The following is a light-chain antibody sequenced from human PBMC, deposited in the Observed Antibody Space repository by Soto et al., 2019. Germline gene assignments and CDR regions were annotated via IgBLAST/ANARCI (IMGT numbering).Light chain of an antibody. Sequence: AIQMTQSPSSLSASVGDRVTITCRASQGIRSDVGWYQQKPGRAPELLIYAASSLQSGVPSRFSGSGSGTDFTLTIGSLQPEDFATYYCLQDYTYPLTFGGGTTVEIK. J-gene: IGKJ4*01. CDR3: LQDYTYPLT. CDR2: AAS. CDR1: QGIRSD. V-gene: IGKV1-6*01.